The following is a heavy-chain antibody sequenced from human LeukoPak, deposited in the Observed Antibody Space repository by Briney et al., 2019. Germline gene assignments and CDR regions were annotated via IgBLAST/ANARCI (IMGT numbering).Heavy chain of an antibody. V-gene: IGHV3-30*03. CDR2: ISHDLTYQ. D-gene: IGHD3-3*02. CDR1: GFTFSGYG. Sequence: GGSLRLSCAASGFTFSGYGMHWVRQAPGKGLEWVAVISHDLTYQAYADSVKGRFTIPRDDSKNTLYVQMNSLRTEDTAFYYCARDVSNYFDYWGLGTLVTVSS. CDR3: ARDVSNYFDY. J-gene: IGHJ4*02.